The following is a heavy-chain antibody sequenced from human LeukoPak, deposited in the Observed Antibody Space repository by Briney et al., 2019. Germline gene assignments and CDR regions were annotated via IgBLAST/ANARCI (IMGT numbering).Heavy chain of an antibody. CDR1: GYTFTGYY. D-gene: IGHD2-15*01. CDR3: ASSDRSGGSCYLDY. V-gene: IGHV1-2*06. Sequence: ASVKVSCKASGYTFTGYYMHWVRQAPGQGLEWMGRINPNSGGTNYPQKFQGRVTMTRDTSISTAYMELSRLRSDDTAVYYCASSDRSGGSCYLDYWGQGTLVTVSS. J-gene: IGHJ4*02. CDR2: INPNSGGT.